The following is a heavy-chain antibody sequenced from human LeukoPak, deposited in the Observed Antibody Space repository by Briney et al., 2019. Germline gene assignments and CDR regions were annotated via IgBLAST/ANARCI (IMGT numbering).Heavy chain of an antibody. Sequence: SVKVSCKASGYTFTGYYMHWVRQAPGQGLEWMGGIIPIFGTANYAQKFQGRVTITADESTSTAYMELSSLRSEDTAVYYCARGGYYYDSSGYYYWGQGTLVTVSS. V-gene: IGHV1-69*13. J-gene: IGHJ4*02. CDR3: ARGGYYYDSSGYYY. CDR1: GYTFTGYY. CDR2: IIPIFGTA. D-gene: IGHD3-22*01.